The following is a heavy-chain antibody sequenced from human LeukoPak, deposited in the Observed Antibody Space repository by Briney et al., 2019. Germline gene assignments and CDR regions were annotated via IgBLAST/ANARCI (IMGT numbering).Heavy chain of an antibody. CDR3: ARDGTMVRGVLAY. J-gene: IGHJ4*02. CDR1: GFTFNNYG. D-gene: IGHD3-10*01. V-gene: IGHV3-30*03. Sequence: GGSLRLSCAASGFTFNNYGMHWLRQAPGKGLEWVAIISYDGRNTYYGDSVKGRFTISRDNSKNTLYLQMNSLRAEDTAVYYCARDGTMVRGVLAYWGQGTLVTVSS. CDR2: ISYDGRNT.